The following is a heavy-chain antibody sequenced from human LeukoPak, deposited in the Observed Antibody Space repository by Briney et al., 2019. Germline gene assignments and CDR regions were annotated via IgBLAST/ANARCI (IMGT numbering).Heavy chain of an antibody. V-gene: IGHV3-72*01. D-gene: IGHD1-26*01. J-gene: IGHJ4*02. CDR2: IRNKANSYTT. Sequence: GGSLRLSCAASGFTFSDHAMDWVRQAPGKGLEWVGRIRNKANSYTTEYAASVQGRFTVSRDDSKDSLYLQMNSMKTEDTAVYYCTRLVGANNWGQGTLVTVSS. CDR1: GFTFSDHA. CDR3: TRLVGANN.